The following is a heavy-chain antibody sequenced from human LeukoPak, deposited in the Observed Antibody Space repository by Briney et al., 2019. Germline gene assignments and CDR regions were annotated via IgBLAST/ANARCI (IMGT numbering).Heavy chain of an antibody. CDR1: GFTFSSYA. CDR2: LSGSGGST. V-gene: IGHV3-23*01. D-gene: IGHD3-10*01. CDR3: AKRRQGEGGDFDG. J-gene: IGHJ4*02. Sequence: GGSLRLSCAASGFTFSSYAMNWVRQAPGKGLEWVSALSGSGGSTYYADSVKGRFTISRDNSKNTLYLQMNSLRAEDTAVYYCAKRRQGEGGDFDGWGQGTLVSASS.